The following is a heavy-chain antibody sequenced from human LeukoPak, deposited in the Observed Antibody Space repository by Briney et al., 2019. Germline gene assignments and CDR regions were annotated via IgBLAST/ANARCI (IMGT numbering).Heavy chain of an antibody. CDR3: AGGRLGALDY. Sequence: SQTLSLTCAISGDSVSTDSATWHWVRQSPSRGLEWLGRTYYRSTWYNDYKPSVNSRITINPDTSKNLFTLQLTSVAPEDTAVYYCAGGRLGALDYWGQGTPVTVSS. J-gene: IGHJ4*02. V-gene: IGHV6-1*01. D-gene: IGHD6-19*01. CDR2: TYYRSTWYN. CDR1: GDSVSTDSAT.